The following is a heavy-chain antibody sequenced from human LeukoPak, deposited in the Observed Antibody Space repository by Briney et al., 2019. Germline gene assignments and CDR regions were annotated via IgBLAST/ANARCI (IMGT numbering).Heavy chain of an antibody. CDR2: ISGSGGST. CDR3: AKGGIQLWLGY. V-gene: IGHV3-23*01. Sequence: GGSLRLSCAASGFTFSSYAMSWVRQAPGKGLEWVSAISGSGGSTYYADSAKGRFTISRDNSKNTLYLQMNSLRAEDTAVYYCAKGGIQLWLGYWGQGTLVTVSS. D-gene: IGHD5-18*01. J-gene: IGHJ4*02. CDR1: GFTFSSYA.